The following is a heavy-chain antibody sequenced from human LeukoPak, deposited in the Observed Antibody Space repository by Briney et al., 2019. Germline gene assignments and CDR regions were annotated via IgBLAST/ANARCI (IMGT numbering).Heavy chain of an antibody. V-gene: IGHV1-18*01. J-gene: IGHJ4*02. D-gene: IGHD6-13*01. Sequence: RASVKVSCKASGYTFTSHGISWVRQAPGQGLEWMGWISAYNGNTNYAQKLQGRVTMATDTSTSTAYMELRSLRSDDTAVYYCARDRVSSSWYSPFDYWGQGTLVTVSS. CDR1: GYTFTSHG. CDR3: ARDRVSSSWYSPFDY. CDR2: ISAYNGNT.